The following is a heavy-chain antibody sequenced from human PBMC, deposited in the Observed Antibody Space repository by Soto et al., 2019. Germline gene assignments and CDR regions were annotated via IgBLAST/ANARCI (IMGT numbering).Heavy chain of an antibody. CDR1: GGSVSSGSYY. CDR2: IYYSGST. Sequence: QVQLQESGPGLVKPSETLSLTCTVSGGSVSSGSYYWSWIRQPPGKGLEWIGYIYYSGSTNYNPSLKSRVTISVDTSKNQFSLQLSSVTAADTAVYYCARGTRRGYSYGYVDYWGQGTLVTVSS. J-gene: IGHJ4*02. V-gene: IGHV4-61*01. CDR3: ARGTRRGYSYGYVDY. D-gene: IGHD5-18*01.